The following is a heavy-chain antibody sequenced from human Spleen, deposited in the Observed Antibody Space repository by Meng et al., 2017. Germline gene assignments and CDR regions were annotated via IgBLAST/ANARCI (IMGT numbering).Heavy chain of an antibody. V-gene: IGHV2-5*02. CDR1: SFSPSTSGVG. CDR3: AHRASLSVCVFDY. D-gene: IGHD2-21*01. CDR2: IYWDDDN. Sequence: PTLLSPPQPPTLLCTYSSFSPSTSGVGGCWILQPPQKALEGLARIYWDDDNSNCPPLNSRRTITTATTTNQVVLTMTSMVPVDTATDYCAHRASLSVCVFDYWGQGTLVTVSS. J-gene: IGHJ4*02.